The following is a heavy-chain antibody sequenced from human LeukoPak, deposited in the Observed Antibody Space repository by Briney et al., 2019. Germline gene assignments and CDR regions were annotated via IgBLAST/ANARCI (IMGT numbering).Heavy chain of an antibody. J-gene: IGHJ3*02. CDR3: ARAKNYDFWSGYYFDAFDI. CDR1: GGSISSSNW. CDR2: IYHSGST. Sequence: PSETLSLTCAVSGGSISSSNWWSWVRQPPGKGLEWIGEIYHSGSTNYNPSLKSRVTISVDRSKNQFSLKLSSVTAADTAVYYCARAKNYDFWSGYYFDAFDIWGQGTMVTVSS. V-gene: IGHV4-4*02. D-gene: IGHD3-3*01.